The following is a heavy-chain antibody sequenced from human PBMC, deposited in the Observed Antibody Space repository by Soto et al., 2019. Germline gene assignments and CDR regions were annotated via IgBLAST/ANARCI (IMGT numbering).Heavy chain of an antibody. J-gene: IGHJ3*02. CDR2: IYHSGSA. D-gene: IGHD2-21*02. Sequence: QVQLQASGPGLVKPSGTLSLTCAVSGGSVSSSNWWSWVRQSPGKGLEWMGEIYHSGSAHYNPSLKSRAPISLDKSKNQFSQRLTSVTAADTAVYYCARVPGVVVSADDAFDIWGPGTRVIVSS. CDR1: GGSVSSSNW. V-gene: IGHV4-4*02. CDR3: ARVPGVVVSADDAFDI.